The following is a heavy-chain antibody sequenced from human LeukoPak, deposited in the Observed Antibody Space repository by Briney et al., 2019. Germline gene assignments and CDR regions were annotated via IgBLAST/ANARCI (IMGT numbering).Heavy chain of an antibody. D-gene: IGHD3-22*01. CDR2: ISGSGGST. Sequence: GGSLRLSCAASGFTFSSYAMSWVRQAPGKGLEWVSAISGSGGSTYYADSVKGRFTISRDNSKNTLYLQMNSLRAEDTAVYYCARDGVWSSGSNTLDYWGQGTLVTVSS. J-gene: IGHJ4*02. V-gene: IGHV3-23*01. CDR1: GFTFSSYA. CDR3: ARDGVWSSGSNTLDY.